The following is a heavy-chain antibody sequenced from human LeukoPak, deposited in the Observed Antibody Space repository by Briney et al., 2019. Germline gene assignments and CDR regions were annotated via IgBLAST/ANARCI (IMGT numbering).Heavy chain of an antibody. CDR2: INYGGST. J-gene: IGHJ5*01. D-gene: IGHD3-10*01. CDR3: ARSPPPGATAYGVVDS. V-gene: IGHV4-34*01. Sequence: PSETLSLTCAVYGGSFSDYYWSWIRQPPGKGLEWIGEINYGGSTNYRPSLKSRVTMSVDTSKNQFSLKLASVTAADTAVYYCARSPPPGATAYGVVDSWGQGTLVTVSS. CDR1: GGSFSDYY.